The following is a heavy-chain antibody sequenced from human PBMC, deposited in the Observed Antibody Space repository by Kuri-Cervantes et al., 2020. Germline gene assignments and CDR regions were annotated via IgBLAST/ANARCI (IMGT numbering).Heavy chain of an antibody. V-gene: IGHV3-21*01. CDR2: ISSSSSYI. J-gene: IGHJ6*02. D-gene: IGHD2-15*01. Sequence: GGSLRLSCAASGFTFSSYSMNWVRQAPGKGLEWVSSISSSSSYIYYADSVKGRFTISRDNAKNSLYLQMNSLRAEDTAVYYCARDMVVVVAAAPAHYYFGMDVWGQGTTVTVSS. CDR3: ARDMVVVVAAAPAHYYFGMDV. CDR1: GFTFSSYS.